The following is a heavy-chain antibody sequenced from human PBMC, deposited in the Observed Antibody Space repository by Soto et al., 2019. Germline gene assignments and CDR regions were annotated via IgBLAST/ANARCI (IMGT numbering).Heavy chain of an antibody. CDR3: ARILRVGATTRYYFDY. D-gene: IGHD1-26*01. J-gene: IGHJ4*02. CDR2: IFSNDEK. V-gene: IGHV2-26*01. Sequence: QVTLKESGPVLVKPTETLTLTCTVSGFSLSNARMGGSWIRQPPGKPLEGLAPIFSNDEKSYSTSLKSRRTISKDTSKSQVVLTMTNMDPVDTATYYCARILRVGATTRYYFDYWGQGTLVTVSS. CDR1: GFSLSNARMG.